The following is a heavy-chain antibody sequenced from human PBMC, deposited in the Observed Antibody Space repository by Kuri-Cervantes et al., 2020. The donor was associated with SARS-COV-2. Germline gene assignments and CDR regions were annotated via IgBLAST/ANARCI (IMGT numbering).Heavy chain of an antibody. CDR1: RGSFSNYV. CDR3: ARLRSLGYCTSGVCSPNFFEI. V-gene: IGHV1-69*13. D-gene: IGHD2-8*01. CDR2: IIPIFGTT. J-gene: IGHJ3*02. Sequence: SVKVSCKASRGSFSNYVISWVRQAPGQGLEWMGRIIPIFGTTNFAQRFQGRVTITADESASTAYMELSSLRFEDTAVYYCARLRSLGYCTSGVCSPNFFEIWGQGTMVTVSS.